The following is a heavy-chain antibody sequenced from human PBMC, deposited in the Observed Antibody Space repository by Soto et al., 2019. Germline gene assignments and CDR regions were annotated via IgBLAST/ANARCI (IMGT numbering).Heavy chain of an antibody. Sequence: PGGSLRLSCAASGFTFSDYYMSWIRQAPGKGLEWVAYISSSDNIIYYADSVKGRFTISRDNAKNSLYLQMNSLRAEDTAAYYCARDLGYYDSSGYFDYWGQGTLVTV. V-gene: IGHV3-11*01. D-gene: IGHD3-22*01. J-gene: IGHJ4*02. CDR3: ARDLGYYDSSGYFDY. CDR2: ISSSDNII. CDR1: GFTFSDYY.